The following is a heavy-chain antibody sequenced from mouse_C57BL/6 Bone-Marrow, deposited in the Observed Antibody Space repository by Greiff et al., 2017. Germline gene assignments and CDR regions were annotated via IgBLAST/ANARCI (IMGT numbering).Heavy chain of an antibody. CDR3: AVFYYARDY. CDR1: GFNINDYY. Sequence: EVQLLESGAELVKPGASVKLSCTASGFNINDYYMHWVKQRPEQGLEWIGRIDPEDGETKYAPKFPGKATITADTSSNAAYLPLSSLTSEDTVFYYGAVFYYARDYWGQGTSVTVSS. J-gene: IGHJ4*01. CDR2: IDPEDGET. V-gene: IGHV14-2*01.